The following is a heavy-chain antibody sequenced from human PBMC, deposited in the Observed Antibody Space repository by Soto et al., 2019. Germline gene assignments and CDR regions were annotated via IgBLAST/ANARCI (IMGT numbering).Heavy chain of an antibody. J-gene: IGHJ6*02. CDR2: ISWNSGSI. CDR1: GFTFDDYA. D-gene: IGHD3-10*01. Sequence: EVQLVESGGGLVQPGRSLRLSCAASGFTFDDYAMQWVRQAPAKGLEWVSGISWNSGSIGNADSVKGRFTISRDNAKNSLYLQMNSLRAEDTALYYCAKGSTGYYYYGMDVWGQGTTVTVSS. V-gene: IGHV3-9*01. CDR3: AKGSTGYYYYGMDV.